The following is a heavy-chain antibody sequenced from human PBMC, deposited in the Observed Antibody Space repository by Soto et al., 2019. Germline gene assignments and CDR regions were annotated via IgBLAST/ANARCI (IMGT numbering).Heavy chain of an antibody. D-gene: IGHD6-13*01. CDR2: MNPNSGNT. J-gene: IGHJ4*02. Sequence: PSVQVSCKASGYTFTSYDINWVRQATGQGLEWMGWMNPNSGNTGYAQKFQGRVTMTRNTSISTAYMELSSLRSDDTAVYYCARDLAAADYWGQGTLVTVSS. CDR1: GYTFTSYD. CDR3: ARDLAAADY. V-gene: IGHV1-8*01.